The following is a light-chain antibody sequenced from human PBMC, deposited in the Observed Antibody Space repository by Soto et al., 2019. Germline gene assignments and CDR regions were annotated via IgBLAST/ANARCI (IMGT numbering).Light chain of an antibody. Sequence: QSVLTQPPSVSGDPGQRVTISCTGSSSNIGAGYDVHWYQQLPGTAPKLLIYGNNNRPSGVPDRFSGSKSGTSASLAITGLQAEDEADYYCQAHDSSLSGWVFGGGTKLTVL. V-gene: IGLV1-40*01. J-gene: IGLJ3*02. CDR1: SSNIGAGYD. CDR2: GNN. CDR3: QAHDSSLSGWV.